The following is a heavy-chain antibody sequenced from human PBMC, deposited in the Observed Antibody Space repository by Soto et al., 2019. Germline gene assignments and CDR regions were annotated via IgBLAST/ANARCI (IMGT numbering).Heavy chain of an antibody. J-gene: IGHJ5*02. Sequence: SGPTLVNPTQTLTLTCTFSGFSLSTSGVGVGWIRQPPGKALEWLAIIYWSDDKHYSPSLKSRLTITKDTSKNQVVLTMTNTDPVDTATYYCAHRKVRDSSGAVNPFDPWGQGTLVTVSS. V-gene: IGHV2-5*01. D-gene: IGHD3-22*01. CDR2: IYWSDDK. CDR3: AHRKVRDSSGAVNPFDP. CDR1: GFSLSTSGVG.